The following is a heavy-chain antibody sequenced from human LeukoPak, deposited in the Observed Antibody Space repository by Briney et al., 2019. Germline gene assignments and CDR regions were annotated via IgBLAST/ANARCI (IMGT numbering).Heavy chain of an antibody. Sequence: PGGSLRLSCAASGFTFDDYAMHWVRQAPGKGLEWVSLISGDGGSTYYADSVKGRFTISRDNSKNSLYLQMNSLRTEDTALYYCAKDPYYDSSGSHFDYWGQGTLVTVSS. D-gene: IGHD3-22*01. CDR3: AKDPYYDSSGSHFDY. CDR2: ISGDGGST. CDR1: GFTFDDYA. J-gene: IGHJ4*02. V-gene: IGHV3-43*02.